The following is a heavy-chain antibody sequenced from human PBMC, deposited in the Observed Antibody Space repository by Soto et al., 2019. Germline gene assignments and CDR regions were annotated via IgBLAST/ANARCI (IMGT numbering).Heavy chain of an antibody. V-gene: IGHV3-30*18. CDR2: ISYDGSNK. J-gene: IGHJ6*02. CDR3: AKSFHSMIVVGYGMDV. D-gene: IGHD3-22*01. CDR1: GFTFNNYG. Sequence: QVQLVESGGGVVQPGRSLRLSCAASGFTFNNYGMHWVRQAPGKGLEWVAVISYDGSNKEYADSVKGRFTIPRDNSKNTLHLQMNSLRAEDTAVYYWAKSFHSMIVVGYGMDVWGQGTTVTVSS.